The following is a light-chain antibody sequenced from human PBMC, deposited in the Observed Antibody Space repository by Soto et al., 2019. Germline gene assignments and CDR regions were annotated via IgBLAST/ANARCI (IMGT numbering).Light chain of an antibody. Sequence: DIVMTQSPDSLAVSLGERATINCKSSQNVLYSSNNKNYLAWYQQKPGQPPKLLISWASTREFGVPDRFSGGGSGTDFALTISSLQAEDVAVYYCQQYYSTPRTFGQGTKLEIK. CDR2: WAS. CDR1: QNVLYSSNNKNY. V-gene: IGKV4-1*01. J-gene: IGKJ2*02. CDR3: QQYYSTPRT.